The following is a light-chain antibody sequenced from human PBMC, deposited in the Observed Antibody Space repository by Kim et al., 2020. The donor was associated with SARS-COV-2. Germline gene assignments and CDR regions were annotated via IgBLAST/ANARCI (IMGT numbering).Light chain of an antibody. CDR1: QSLVHRERNNS. J-gene: IGKJ1*01. V-gene: IGKV2-30*02. CDR3: RQSTHWPPWT. CDR2: KVS. Sequence: GSSSCNCSQSLVHRERNNSLNGCQQRQGESPRRLIYKVSTRDSGVPDRFSGSGSGNDFTMKISRVEAEDVGINYCRQSTHWPPWTFGQGTKVDIK.